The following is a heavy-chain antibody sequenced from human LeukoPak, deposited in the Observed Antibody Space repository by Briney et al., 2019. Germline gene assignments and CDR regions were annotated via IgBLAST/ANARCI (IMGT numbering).Heavy chain of an antibody. D-gene: IGHD2-15*01. Sequence: SETPSLTCTVSGGSISSYYWSWIRQPPGKGLEWIGYIYYSGSTNYNPSLKSRVTISVDTSKNQFSLKLSSVTAADTAVYYCARGYCSGGSCYSGGYYYYYYMDVWGKGTTVTVSS. CDR3: ARGYCSGGSCYSGGYYYYYYMDV. J-gene: IGHJ6*03. V-gene: IGHV4-59*01. CDR1: GGSISSYY. CDR2: IYYSGST.